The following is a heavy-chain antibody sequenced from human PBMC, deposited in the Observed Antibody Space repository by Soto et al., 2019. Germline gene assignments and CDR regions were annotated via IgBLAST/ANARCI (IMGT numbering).Heavy chain of an antibody. CDR2: IYPGDSDT. Sequence: PGESLKISCKGSGYSFTSYWIGWVRQMPGKGLEWMGIIYPGDSDTRYSPSFQGQVTISADKSISTAYLQWSSLKASDTSMYYCARSLDSSGYYFGYWGQGTLVTVSS. J-gene: IGHJ4*02. CDR3: ARSLDSSGYYFGY. CDR1: GYSFTSYW. D-gene: IGHD3-22*01. V-gene: IGHV5-51*01.